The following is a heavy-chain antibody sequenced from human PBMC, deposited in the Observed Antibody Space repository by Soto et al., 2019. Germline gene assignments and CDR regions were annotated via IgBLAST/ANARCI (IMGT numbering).Heavy chain of an antibody. CDR2: ISGSGGST. CDR1: GFTFSSYA. V-gene: IGHV3-23*01. D-gene: IGHD3-16*02. J-gene: IGHJ3*02. CDR3: ARTLEGMITFVGVIVPMAFDI. Sequence: GGSLRLSCAASGFTFSSYAMSWVRQAPGKGLEWVSAISGSGGSTYYADSVKGRFTISRDNSKNTLYLQMNSLRAEDTAVYYCARTLEGMITFVGVIVPMAFDIWGQGTMVTVSS.